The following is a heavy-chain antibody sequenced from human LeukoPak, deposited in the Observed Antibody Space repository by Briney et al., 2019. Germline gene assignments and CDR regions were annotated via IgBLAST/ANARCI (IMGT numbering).Heavy chain of an antibody. CDR3: ARDSSGYYSPLS. Sequence: SVKVSCKAFGGTFSSYAISWVRQAPGQGLEWMGGIIPIFGTANYAQKFQSRVTITTDESTSTAYMELSSLRSEDTAVYYCARDSSGYYSPLSWGQGTLVTVSS. D-gene: IGHD3-22*01. J-gene: IGHJ4*02. V-gene: IGHV1-69*05. CDR1: GGTFSSYA. CDR2: IIPIFGTA.